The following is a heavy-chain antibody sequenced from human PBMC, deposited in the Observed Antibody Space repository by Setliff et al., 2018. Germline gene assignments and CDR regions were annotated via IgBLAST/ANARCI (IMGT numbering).Heavy chain of an antibody. CDR3: ARSESCGSTHCSPYDY. CDR2: ISYDGSYK. CDR1: GFTFSNYG. V-gene: IGHV3-30*03. J-gene: IGHJ4*02. D-gene: IGHD2-2*01. Sequence: GSLRLSCAVSGFTFSNYGVHWVRQAPGKGLEWVAVISYDGSYKSHADSVKGRFTISRDNSKNTLYLQMNSLRPEDTAVYYCARSESCGSTHCSPYDYWGQGAQVTVSS.